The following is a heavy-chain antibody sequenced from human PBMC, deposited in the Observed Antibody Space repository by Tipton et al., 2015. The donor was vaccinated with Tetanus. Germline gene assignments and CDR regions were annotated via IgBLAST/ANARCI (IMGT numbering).Heavy chain of an antibody. J-gene: IGHJ6*02. V-gene: IGHV4-39*07. CDR1: GGSISSSSYY. CDR3: ARVRTRRITMVRGVSGMDV. Sequence: LRLSCTVSGGSISSSSYYWGWIRQPPGKGLEWIGSIYYSGSTYYNPSLKSRVTISVDTSKNQFSLKLSSVTAADTAVYYCARVRTRRITMVRGVSGMDVWGQGTTVTVSS. D-gene: IGHD3-10*01. CDR2: IYYSGST.